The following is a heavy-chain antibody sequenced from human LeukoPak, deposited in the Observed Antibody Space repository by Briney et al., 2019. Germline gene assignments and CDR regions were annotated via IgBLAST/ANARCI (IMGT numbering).Heavy chain of an antibody. CDR1: GGTFSSYA. V-gene: IGHV1-69*13. J-gene: IGHJ4*02. Sequence: SVKVSCKASGGTFSSYAISWVRQAPGQGLEWMGGIIPIFGTANYAQRFQGRVTITADESTSTAYMELSSLRSEDTAVYYCARGVRGSIAARPVDYWGQGTLVTVSS. CDR2: IIPIFGTA. CDR3: ARGVRGSIAARPVDY. D-gene: IGHD6-6*01.